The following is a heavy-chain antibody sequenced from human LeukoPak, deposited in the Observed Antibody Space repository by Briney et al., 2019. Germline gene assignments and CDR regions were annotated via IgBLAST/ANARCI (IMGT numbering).Heavy chain of an antibody. CDR3: ARHRRIAARPRGDFDY. J-gene: IGHJ4*02. V-gene: IGHV4-39*01. Sequence: PSETLSLTCAVSGGSISSSSYYWGWIRQPPGKGLEWIGSIYYSGSTYYNPSLKSRVTISVDTSQNQFSLKLSSVTAADTAVYYCARHRRIAARPRGDFDYWGQGTLVTVSS. D-gene: IGHD6-6*01. CDR2: IYYSGST. CDR1: GGSISSSSYY.